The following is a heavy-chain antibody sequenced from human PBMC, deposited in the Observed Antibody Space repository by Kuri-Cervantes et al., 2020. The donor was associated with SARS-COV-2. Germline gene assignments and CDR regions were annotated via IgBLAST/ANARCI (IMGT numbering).Heavy chain of an antibody. J-gene: IGHJ4*02. Sequence: GGSLRLSCAASGFTFSSYAMHWVRQAPGKGLEWVAVISYDGSNKYYADSVKGRFTISRDNSKNTLYLQMNSLRAEDTAVYYCARGDSSFSDYWGRGTLVNVSS. CDR1: GFTFSSYA. D-gene: IGHD4-11*01. V-gene: IGHV3-30*04. CDR2: ISYDGSNK. CDR3: ARGDSSFSDY.